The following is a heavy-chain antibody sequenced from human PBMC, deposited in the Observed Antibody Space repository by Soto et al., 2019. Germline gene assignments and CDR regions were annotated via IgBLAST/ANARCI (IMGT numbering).Heavy chain of an antibody. D-gene: IGHD1-1*01. CDR3: ARVQTQARDYYYYGMDV. V-gene: IGHV1-69*01. Sequence: QVQLVQSGAEVKKPGSSVKVSCKASRGTFSSYAISWVRQAPGQGLEWMGGIIPIFGTANYAQKFQGRVTITADESTSTAYMELSSLRSEDTAVYYCARVQTQARDYYYYGMDVWGQGTTVTVSS. CDR2: IIPIFGTA. CDR1: RGTFSSYA. J-gene: IGHJ6*02.